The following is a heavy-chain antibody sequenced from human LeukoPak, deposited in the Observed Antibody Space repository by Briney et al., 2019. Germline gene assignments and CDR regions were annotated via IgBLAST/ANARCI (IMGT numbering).Heavy chain of an antibody. CDR1: GGSISSHY. CDR3: ARTPSIAAAVYFDL. V-gene: IGHV4-59*08. CDR2: IYYSGST. J-gene: IGHJ2*01. Sequence: TPSETLSLTCTVSGGSISSHYWSWIRQPPGKGLEWIGYIYYSGSTNYNPSLKSRVTISVDTSKNQFSLKLSSVTAADTAVYYCARTPSIAAAVYFDLWGRGTLVTVSS. D-gene: IGHD6-13*01.